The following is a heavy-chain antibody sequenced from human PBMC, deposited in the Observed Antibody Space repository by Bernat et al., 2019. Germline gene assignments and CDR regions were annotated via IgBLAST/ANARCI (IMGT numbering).Heavy chain of an antibody. D-gene: IGHD3-22*01. V-gene: IGHV4-30-4*01. CDR2: IYYSGST. J-gene: IGHJ4*02. CDR1: GGSISSGDYY. CDR3: ARARGGDSSGYYVLDY. Sequence: QVQLQESGPGLVKPSLTLSLTCTVSGGSISSGDYYWSWIRQPPGKGLEWIGYIYYSGSTYYNPSLKSRVTISVDTSKNQFSLKLSSVTAADTAVYYCARARGGDSSGYYVLDYWGQGTLVTVSS.